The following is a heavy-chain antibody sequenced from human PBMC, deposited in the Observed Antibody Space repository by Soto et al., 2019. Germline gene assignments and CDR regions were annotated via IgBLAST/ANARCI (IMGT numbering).Heavy chain of an antibody. CDR2: ISYDVSNK. V-gene: IGHV3-30*18. Sequence: GGSLRLSCAASGFTFSSYGMHWVRQAPGKGLEWVAVISYDVSNKYYADSVKGRFTISRDNSKNTLYLQMNSLRAEDTAVYYCAKDYIPSMVRGVLDYWGQGTLVTVSS. D-gene: IGHD3-10*01. J-gene: IGHJ4*02. CDR3: AKDYIPSMVRGVLDY. CDR1: GFTFSSYG.